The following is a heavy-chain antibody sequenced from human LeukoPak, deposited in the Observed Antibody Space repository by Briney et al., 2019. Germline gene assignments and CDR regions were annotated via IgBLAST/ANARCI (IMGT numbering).Heavy chain of an antibody. CDR3: AKVRTMIAVAFDI. CDR1: GGSISSGGYS. D-gene: IGHD3-22*01. V-gene: IGHV4-30-4*07. CDR2: IFYSGSS. Sequence: PSETLSLTCAVSGGSISSGGYSWSWIRQPPGKGLEWIGCIFYSGSSCYNPSLRSRVTISVDTSKNQFSLKLSPVTAADTAVYYCAKVRTMIAVAFDIWGQGTMVTVSS. J-gene: IGHJ3*02.